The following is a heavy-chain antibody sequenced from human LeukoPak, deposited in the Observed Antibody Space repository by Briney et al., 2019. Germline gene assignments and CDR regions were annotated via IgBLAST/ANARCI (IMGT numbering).Heavy chain of an antibody. CDR2: IYYSGST. CDR1: GGSISSYY. CDR3: ARALRGIVVDDAFDI. J-gene: IGHJ3*02. V-gene: IGHV4-39*01. D-gene: IGHD3-22*01. Sequence: SETLSLTCTVSGGSISSYYWGWIRQPPGKGLEWIGSIYYSGSTYYNPSLKSRVTISVDTSKNQFSLKLSSVTAADTAVYYCARALRGIVVDDAFDIWGQGTMVTVSS.